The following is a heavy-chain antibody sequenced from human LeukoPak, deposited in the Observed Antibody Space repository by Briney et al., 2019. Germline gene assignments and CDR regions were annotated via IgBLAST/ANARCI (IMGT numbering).Heavy chain of an antibody. CDR2: ISSNGGST. D-gene: IGHD6-6*01. V-gene: IGHV3-64*01. CDR3: ARGGSIAARPIDY. J-gene: IGHJ4*02. Sequence: GGSLRLSCAASGFTFDDYGMSWVRHAPGKGLEYVSAISSNGGSTYYANSVKGRFTISRDNSKNTLFLQMGSLRAEDMAVYYCARGGSIAARPIDYWGQGTLVTVSS. CDR1: GFTFDDYG.